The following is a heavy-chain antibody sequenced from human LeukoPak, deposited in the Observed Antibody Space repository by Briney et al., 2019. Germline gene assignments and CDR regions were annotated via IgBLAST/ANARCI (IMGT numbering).Heavy chain of an antibody. CDR3: ARVSTMVRGVIITDAFDI. CDR2: IYYSGST. Sequence: PSETLSLTCTVSGGSISSYYWSWIRQPPGKGLEWIGYIYYSGSTNYNPSLTSRVTISVDTSKNQFSLKLSSVTAADTAVYYCARVSTMVRGVIITDAFDIWGQGTMVTVSS. D-gene: IGHD3-10*01. V-gene: IGHV4-59*01. CDR1: GGSISSYY. J-gene: IGHJ3*02.